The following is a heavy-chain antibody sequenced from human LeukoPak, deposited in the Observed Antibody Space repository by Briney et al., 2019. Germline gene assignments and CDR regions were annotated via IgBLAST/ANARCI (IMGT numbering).Heavy chain of an antibody. D-gene: IGHD2-2*01. J-gene: IGHJ6*03. CDR2: IIPIFGTA. CDR3: ARDRVVVPAAIGGENYYYMDV. CDR1: GGTFSSYA. V-gene: IGHV1-69*13. Sequence: SVKVSCKASGGTFSSYAISWVRQAPGQGHEWMGGIIPIFGTANYAQKFQGRVTITADESTSTAYMELSSLRSEDTAVYYCARDRVVVPAAIGGENYYYMDVWGKGTTVTVSS.